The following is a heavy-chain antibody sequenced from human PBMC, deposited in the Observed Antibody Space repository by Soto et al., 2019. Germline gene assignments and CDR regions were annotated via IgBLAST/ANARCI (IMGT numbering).Heavy chain of an antibody. D-gene: IGHD1-1*01. CDR2: MNPDSGDT. J-gene: IGHJ6*02. V-gene: IGHV1-8*02. CDR3: VRKYIWNDLALDV. CDR1: GYPFTDYA. Sequence: QVQLVQSAAEVKKPGASVKVSCKASGYPFTDYAINRVRQATGQGFEWMGWMNPDSGDTGLAVKFQGRVTLTRTSSIATAYMELSIFRSDHAAVYYRVRKYIWNDLALDVWGQGTPVTVAS.